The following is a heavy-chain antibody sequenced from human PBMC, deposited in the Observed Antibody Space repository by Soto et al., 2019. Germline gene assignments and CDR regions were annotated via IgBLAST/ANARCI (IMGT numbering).Heavy chain of an antibody. CDR2: ISAYNGST. J-gene: IGHJ5*02. CDR1: GYTFTSYG. CDR3: ARDTRLEAAAGPSWFDP. V-gene: IGHV1-18*04. Sequence: ASVKVSCKASGYTFTSYGISCVRQAPGQGLEWMGWISAYNGSTNYAQKLQGRVTMTTDTSTCTAYMELRSLRSDDTAVYYCARDTRLEAAAGPSWFDPWGQGTLVTVSS. D-gene: IGHD6-13*01.